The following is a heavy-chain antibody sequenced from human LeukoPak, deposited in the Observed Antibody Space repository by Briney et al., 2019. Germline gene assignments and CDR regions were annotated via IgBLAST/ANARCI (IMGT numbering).Heavy chain of an antibody. CDR2: INSDGSST. D-gene: IGHD3-10*01. Sequence: GGSLRLSCAASGFTFSSYWMHWVRQAPGKGLVWVSRINSDGSSTSYADSVKGRFTISRDNAKNTLYLQINSLRAEDTAVYYCARDTGSGSYYNPYYFDYWGQGTLVTVSS. V-gene: IGHV3-74*01. CDR3: ARDTGSGSYYNPYYFDY. CDR1: GFTFSSYW. J-gene: IGHJ4*02.